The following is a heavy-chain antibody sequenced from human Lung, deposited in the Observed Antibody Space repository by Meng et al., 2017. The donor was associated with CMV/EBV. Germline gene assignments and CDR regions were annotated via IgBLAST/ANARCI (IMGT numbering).Heavy chain of an antibody. D-gene: IGHD6-6*01. J-gene: IGHJ4*02. V-gene: IGHV3-23*01. CDR2: ISGSGGST. CDR1: GFTFSSYA. CDR3: AKAYSSSSVGTNRGFDY. Sequence: GGSLRLXCAASGFTFSSYAMSWVRQAPGKGLEWVSAISGSGGSTYYADSVKGRFTISRDNSKNTLYLQMNSLRAEDTAVYYCAKAYSSSSVGTNRGFDYXGQGXLVTVSS.